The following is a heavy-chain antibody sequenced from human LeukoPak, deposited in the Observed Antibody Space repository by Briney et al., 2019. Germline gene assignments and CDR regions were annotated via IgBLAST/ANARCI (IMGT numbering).Heavy chain of an antibody. V-gene: IGHV3-30*18. D-gene: IGHD3-3*01. J-gene: IGHJ4*02. Sequence: PGRSLRLSCAASGFTFSSYAMSWVRQAPGKGLEWVAVISYDGSNKYYADSVKGRFTISRDNSKNTLYLQMNSLRAEDTAVYYCAKFGELFNTLTYYDFWSGYYNGDYWGQGTLVTVSS. CDR1: GFTFSSYA. CDR3: AKFGELFNTLTYYDFWSGYYNGDY. CDR2: ISYDGSNK.